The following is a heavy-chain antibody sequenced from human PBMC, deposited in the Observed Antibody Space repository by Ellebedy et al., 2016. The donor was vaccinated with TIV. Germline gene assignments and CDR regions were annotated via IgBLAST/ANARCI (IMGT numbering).Heavy chain of an antibody. D-gene: IGHD2-21*01. J-gene: IGHJ6*03. CDR1: GYSFTSYW. Sequence: KVSXXGSGYSFTSYWIGWVRQMPGKGLEWMGIIYPGDSDTRYSPSFQGQVTISADKSISTAYLQWSSLKASDTAMYYCARLAYCGGDCYSGYLGYYYYYMDVWGKGTTVTVSS. CDR3: ARLAYCGGDCYSGYLGYYYYYMDV. CDR2: IYPGDSDT. V-gene: IGHV5-51*01.